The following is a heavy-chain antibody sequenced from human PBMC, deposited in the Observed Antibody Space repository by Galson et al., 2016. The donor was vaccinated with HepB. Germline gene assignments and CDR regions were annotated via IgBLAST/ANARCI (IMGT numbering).Heavy chain of an antibody. CDR3: TRAADYGDYGQGMDV. V-gene: IGHV4-61*08. Sequence: SETLSLTCTVSGASVSRTGHYWNWLRQPPGKGLEWIGCIYDSGRTTYNPSLQSRVTMSIDTSKKQFSLNLRSVTAADTAVYYFTRAADYGDYGQGMDVWGQGTLVTVSS. D-gene: IGHD4-17*01. CDR1: GASVSRTGHY. J-gene: IGHJ4*02. CDR2: IYDSGRT.